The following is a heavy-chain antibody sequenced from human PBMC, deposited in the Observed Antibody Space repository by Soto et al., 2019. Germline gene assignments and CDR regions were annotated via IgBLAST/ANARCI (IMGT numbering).Heavy chain of an antibody. CDR3: ARGRWLRSAFDY. D-gene: IGHD5-12*01. Sequence: SETLSLTCAVYGRPFSGYYWSWIRQPPGKGLEWIGEINHSGSTNYNPSLKSRVTISVDTSKNQFSLKLSSVTAADTAVYYCARGRWLRSAFDYWGPGTLVTVS. J-gene: IGHJ4*02. CDR1: GRPFSGYY. V-gene: IGHV4-34*01. CDR2: INHSGST.